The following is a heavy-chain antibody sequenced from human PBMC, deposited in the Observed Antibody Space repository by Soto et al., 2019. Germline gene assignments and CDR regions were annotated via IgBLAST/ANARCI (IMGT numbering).Heavy chain of an antibody. CDR3: ARGFGDNTEFTY. D-gene: IGHD3-10*01. CDR1: GFIFSSYG. V-gene: IGHV3-33*01. J-gene: IGHJ4*02. Sequence: QVQLVESGGGVVQPGRSLRLSCTASGFIFSSYGMHWVRQAPGKGLERVAVIWHDGSDKYYADSVKGRFTISRDNTKNTLYLQMNNLRAEDKAVYYCARGFGDNTEFTYWGQGTRGTDSS. CDR2: IWHDGSDK.